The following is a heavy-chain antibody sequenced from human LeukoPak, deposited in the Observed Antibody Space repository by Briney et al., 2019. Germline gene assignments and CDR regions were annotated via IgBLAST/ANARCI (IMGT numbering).Heavy chain of an antibody. D-gene: IGHD3-22*01. J-gene: IGHJ4*02. Sequence: GGSLRLSCAASRFTFSSYEMNWVRQAPGKGLEWVSYISSSGSTIYYADSVKGRVTIPRDNAKNSLYLQMNSLRAEDTAVYYCARERGNYYDSSGYYYYWGQGTLVTVSS. CDR2: ISSSGSTI. CDR3: ARERGNYYDSSGYYYY. V-gene: IGHV3-48*03. CDR1: RFTFSSYE.